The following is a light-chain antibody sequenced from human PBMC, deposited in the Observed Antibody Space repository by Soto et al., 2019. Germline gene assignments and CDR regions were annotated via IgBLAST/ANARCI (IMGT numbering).Light chain of an antibody. CDR1: QSVSSNY. CDR3: QQYGSSPPT. V-gene: IGKV3-20*01. CDR2: DAS. Sequence: DIVLTQSPGTLSLSPGERATLSCRASQSVSSNYLAWYQQKPGQAPRVLIYDASSRATDIPDRFSGSGSGTDFTLTISGLEPEDFAVYYCQQYGSSPPTFGQGTKLEIK. J-gene: IGKJ2*01.